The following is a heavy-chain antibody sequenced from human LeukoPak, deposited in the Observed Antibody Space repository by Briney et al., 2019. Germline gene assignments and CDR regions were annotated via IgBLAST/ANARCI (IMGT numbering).Heavy chain of an antibody. CDR3: ARIWNYGPYYYIDV. D-gene: IGHD1-7*01. CDR1: GYTFTGYY. J-gene: IGHJ6*03. Sequence: ASVKVSCKASGYTFTGYYMHWVRQAPGQGLEWMGWINPNSGGTNYAQKFQGRVTMTRDTSISTAYMELSRLRSDDTAVYYCARIWNYGPYYYIDVWGKGTTVTVSS. V-gene: IGHV1-2*02. CDR2: INPNSGGT.